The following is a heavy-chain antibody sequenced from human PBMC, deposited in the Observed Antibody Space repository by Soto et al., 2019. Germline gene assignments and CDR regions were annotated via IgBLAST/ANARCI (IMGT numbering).Heavy chain of an antibody. Sequence: QVQLVQSVAEVKKPGASVKVSCKASGYTFTSYGISWVRQTAGQGLEWTGWISAYNGNTNYAQTLQGRVTMTTETSTRTAYMELRSLRSDDTAVYYCARDYGFGELFDPWGQGTLVTVSS. D-gene: IGHD3-10*01. CDR2: ISAYNGNT. CDR1: GYTFTSYG. CDR3: ARDYGFGELFDP. V-gene: IGHV1-18*01. J-gene: IGHJ5*02.